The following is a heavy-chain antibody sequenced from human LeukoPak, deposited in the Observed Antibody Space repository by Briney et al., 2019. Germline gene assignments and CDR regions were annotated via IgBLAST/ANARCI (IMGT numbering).Heavy chain of an antibody. J-gene: IGHJ5*02. CDR1: GFTFSSYA. V-gene: IGHV3-7*01. Sequence: GGSLRLSCAASGFTFSSYAMSWVRQAPGKGLEWVANIKEDGSEKYYVDSVKGRFTISRDNAKNSLYLQMSSLRAKDTAVYYCARGVSKNPWGQGTLVTVSS. CDR2: IKEDGSEK. CDR3: ARGVSKNP.